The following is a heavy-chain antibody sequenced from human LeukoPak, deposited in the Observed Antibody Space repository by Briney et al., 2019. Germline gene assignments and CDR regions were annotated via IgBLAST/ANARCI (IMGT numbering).Heavy chain of an antibody. D-gene: IGHD2-15*01. CDR2: TKPDGAAE. CDR1: GFTFRNYW. J-gene: IGHJ4*02. V-gene: IGHV3-7*01. CDR3: VRDGGLHTYFDY. Sequence: AGAPQRLSCAASGFTFRNYWMGWVHQAGRKGLEGVANTKPDGAAEYYADSVRGRFTTSRDNANNFLYLQMNSLRAEDTAVYYCVRDGGLHTYFDYWGQGTLVTVSS.